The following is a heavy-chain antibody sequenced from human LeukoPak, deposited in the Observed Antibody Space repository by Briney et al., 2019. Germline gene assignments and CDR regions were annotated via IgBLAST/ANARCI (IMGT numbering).Heavy chain of an antibody. D-gene: IGHD2-15*01. V-gene: IGHV4-34*01. Sequence: SETLSLTCAVYGGSFSGYYWSWIRQPPGKGLEWIGEINHSGSTNYNPSLKSRVTISVDTSKNQFSLKLSSVTAADTAVYYCASQGVVVAASDYWGQGTLVTVSS. CDR1: GGSFSGYY. CDR3: ASQGVVVAASDY. J-gene: IGHJ4*02. CDR2: INHSGST.